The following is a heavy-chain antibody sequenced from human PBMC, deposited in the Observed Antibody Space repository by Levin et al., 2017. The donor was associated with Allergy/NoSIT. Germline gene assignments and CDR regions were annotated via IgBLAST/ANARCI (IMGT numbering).Heavy chain of an antibody. Sequence: SETLSLTCAVYGGSFSGYYWSWIRQPPGKGLEWIGEINHSGSTNYNPSLKSRVTISVDTSKNQFSLKLSSVTAADTAVYYCARGGGIGAAAGTGDFDYWGQGTLVTVSS. D-gene: IGHD6-13*01. CDR1: GGSFSGYY. CDR3: ARGGGIGAAAGTGDFDY. J-gene: IGHJ4*02. CDR2: INHSGST. V-gene: IGHV4-34*01.